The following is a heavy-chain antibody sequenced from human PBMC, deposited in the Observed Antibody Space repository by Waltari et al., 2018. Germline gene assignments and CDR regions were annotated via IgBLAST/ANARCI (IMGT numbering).Heavy chain of an antibody. Sequence: QVQLVQSGAEGKKPGSAVKVSCKASGDPFSNYAITWVRQAPGQGLEWMGGILPRFATSNYAQKFQGRVTITADDSTSTAYMELSSLRSEDTAIYYCARSQVVVIAPLDCWGQGTLVTVSS. V-gene: IGHV1-69*13. CDR1: GDPFSNYA. D-gene: IGHD2-21*01. CDR3: ARSQVVVIAPLDC. J-gene: IGHJ4*02. CDR2: ILPRFATS.